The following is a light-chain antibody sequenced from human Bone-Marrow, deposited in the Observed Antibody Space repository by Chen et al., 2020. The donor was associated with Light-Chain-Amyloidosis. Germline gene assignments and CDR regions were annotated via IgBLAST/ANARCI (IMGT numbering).Light chain of an antibody. CDR1: DLPTKY. V-gene: IGLV3-25*03. Sequence: SYELTHPPSESVSTGQTARITCSGDDLPTKYAYWYLQKRGQAPVLVIHRDTERPSGISERFSGSSSGTTATLTISGVRAEDEADYHCQSAYSSGAYEVIVGGGTKLTVL. CDR2: RDT. J-gene: IGLJ2*01. CDR3: QSAYSSGAYEVI.